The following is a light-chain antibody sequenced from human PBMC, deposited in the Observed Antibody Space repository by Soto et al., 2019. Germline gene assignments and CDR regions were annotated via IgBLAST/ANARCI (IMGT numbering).Light chain of an antibody. Sequence: DIVLTQSPGTLSLSPGDRATLSCRASQSVNSVYLAWYQQRPGQAPRLLIHGASSRATGTPDRFSGGGSGTDFTLTISRLEAEYFAVYYCQQYGTSPLTFGGGTKVDIK. J-gene: IGKJ4*01. V-gene: IGKV3-20*01. CDR2: GAS. CDR1: QSVNSVY. CDR3: QQYGTSPLT.